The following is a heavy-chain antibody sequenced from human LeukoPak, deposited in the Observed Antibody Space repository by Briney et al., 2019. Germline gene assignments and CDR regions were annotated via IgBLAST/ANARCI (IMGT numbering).Heavy chain of an antibody. CDR1: GGSISSYY. Sequence: SETLSLTCTVSGGSISSYYWSWIRQPAGKGLEWIGRIYTSGSTNYNPSLKSRVTMSVDTSRNQFSLKLSSLTAADTAVYYCARYYYESSGYYVLDYWGQGTLVTVSS. J-gene: IGHJ4*02. D-gene: IGHD3-22*01. CDR2: IYTSGST. CDR3: ARYYYESSGYYVLDY. V-gene: IGHV4-4*07.